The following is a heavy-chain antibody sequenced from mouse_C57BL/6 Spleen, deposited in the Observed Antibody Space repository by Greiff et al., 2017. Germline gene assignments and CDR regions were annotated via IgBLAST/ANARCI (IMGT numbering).Heavy chain of an antibody. D-gene: IGHD3-1*01. V-gene: IGHV1-61*01. CDR2: IYPSDSET. CDR3: ARGGGYDYFDY. Sequence: QVQLKQPGAELVRPGSSVKLSCKASGYTFTSYWMDWVKQRPGQGLEWIGNIYPSDSETHYNQKFKDKATLTVDKSSSTAYMQLSSLTSEDSAVYYCARGGGYDYFDYWGQGTTLTVSS. CDR1: GYTFTSYW. J-gene: IGHJ2*01.